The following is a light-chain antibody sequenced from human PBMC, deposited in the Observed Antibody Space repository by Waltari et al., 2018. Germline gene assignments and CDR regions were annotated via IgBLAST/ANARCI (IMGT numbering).Light chain of an antibody. Sequence: EIVLMQSPGTLSLSPGERATLSCRASQSISRFLAWYQQKPGQAPRLLIYAASSRATGIPDRFSGSGSGTDFSLTITRLEPEDFAVYFCQNHERLPAVFGQGTKVEIK. V-gene: IGKV3-20*01. CDR2: AAS. CDR3: QNHERLPAV. CDR1: QSISRF. J-gene: IGKJ1*01.